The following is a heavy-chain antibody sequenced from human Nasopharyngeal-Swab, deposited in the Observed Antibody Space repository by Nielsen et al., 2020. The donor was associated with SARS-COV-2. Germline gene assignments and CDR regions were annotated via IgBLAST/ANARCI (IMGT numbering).Heavy chain of an antibody. CDR1: GGSISSYY. Sequence: SETLSLTCTVSGGSISSYYWNWVRQPPGKGLEWIAYVYYSGSTKYNPSLKSRVTISVDRAKNQVSLKLTYMTAADTAVYYCARGDILTPYYYMDVWGRGTTVAVSS. J-gene: IGHJ6*03. V-gene: IGHV4-59*01. CDR2: VYYSGST. D-gene: IGHD3-9*01. CDR3: ARGDILTPYYYMDV.